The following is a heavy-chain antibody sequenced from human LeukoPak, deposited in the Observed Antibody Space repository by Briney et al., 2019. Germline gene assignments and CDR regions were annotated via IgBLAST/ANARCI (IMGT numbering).Heavy chain of an antibody. CDR3: ARDGHSSGYYFKDYGMDV. CDR1: GGSISSYY. Sequence: PSETLSLTCTVSGGSISSYYWSWIRQPPGKGLEWIGYIYYSGSSNYNPSLKSRVTISVDRSKNQFSLKLSSVTAADTAVYYCARDGHSSGYYFKDYGMDVWGQGTTVTVSS. J-gene: IGHJ6*02. V-gene: IGHV4-59*12. CDR2: IYYSGSS. D-gene: IGHD3-22*01.